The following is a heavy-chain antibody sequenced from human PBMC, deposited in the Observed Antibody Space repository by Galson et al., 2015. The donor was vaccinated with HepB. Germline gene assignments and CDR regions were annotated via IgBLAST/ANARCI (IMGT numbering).Heavy chain of an antibody. D-gene: IGHD3-10*01. Sequence: SVKVSCKASGYTFTGYYMHWVRQAPGQGLEWMGWINPNSGGTNYAQKFQGRVTMTRDTSISTAYMELSRLRSDDTAVYYCARDEQWFGELSYGMDVWGQGTTVTVSS. J-gene: IGHJ6*02. CDR3: ARDEQWFGELSYGMDV. CDR1: GYTFTGYY. V-gene: IGHV1-2*02. CDR2: INPNSGGT.